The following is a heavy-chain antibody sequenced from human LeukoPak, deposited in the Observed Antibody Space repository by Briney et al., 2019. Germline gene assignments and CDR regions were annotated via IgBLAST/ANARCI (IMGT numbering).Heavy chain of an antibody. V-gene: IGHV5-51*01. Sequence: GESLKISCEGSGYSFTGYWIGWVRQMPGKGLEWMGIIYPGDSDTRYSPSFQGQVTISADKSISTAYLQWSSLKASDTAMYYCARHTVAATSNWFDPWGQGTLVTVSS. CDR1: GYSFTGYW. J-gene: IGHJ5*02. CDR2: IYPGDSDT. D-gene: IGHD2-15*01. CDR3: ARHTVAATSNWFDP.